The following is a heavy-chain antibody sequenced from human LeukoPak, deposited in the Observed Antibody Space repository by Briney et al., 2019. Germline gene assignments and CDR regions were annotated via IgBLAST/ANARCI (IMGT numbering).Heavy chain of an antibody. CDR2: INTDGSST. V-gene: IGHV3-74*01. D-gene: IGHD3-3*01. J-gene: IGHJ3*01. CDR3: ARESGWGLPHAFDF. CDR1: GFTFSSYW. Sequence: GGSLRLSCAASGFTFSSYWMHWVRQAPGKGLVWVSRINTDGSSTSYADSVKGRFTISRDNAKNTLYLQMNSLRAEDTAVYYCARESGWGLPHAFDFWGQGTMVTVSS.